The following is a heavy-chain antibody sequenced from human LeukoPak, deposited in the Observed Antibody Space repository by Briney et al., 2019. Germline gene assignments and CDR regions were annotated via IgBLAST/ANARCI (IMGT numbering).Heavy chain of an antibody. V-gene: IGHV1-69*04. CDR1: GGTFSSYA. D-gene: IGHD3-22*01. J-gene: IGHJ4*02. Sequence: SVRVSCKASGGTFSSYAISWVRQAPGQGLEWMGRIIPILGIANYAQKFQGRVTITADKSTSTAYMELSSLRSEDTAVYYCARDSRDSSGYYYCDYWGQGTLVTVSS. CDR3: ARDSRDSSGYYYCDY. CDR2: IIPILGIA.